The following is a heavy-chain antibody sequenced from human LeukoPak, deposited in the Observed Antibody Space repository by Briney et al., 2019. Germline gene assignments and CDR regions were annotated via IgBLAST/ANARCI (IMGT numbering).Heavy chain of an antibody. CDR3: ARGGGLDV. CDR2: IKHDGSEK. J-gene: IGHJ6*02. CDR1: GFIFTNYF. V-gene: IGHV3-7*03. Sequence: PGGSLRLSCAASGFIFTNYFMSWVRQAPGKGLEWVASIKHDGSEKYYVDSVRGRFTISRDNTMNSLYLQISNLRAEDTAVYFCARGGGLDVWGQGATATVSS. D-gene: IGHD3-16*01.